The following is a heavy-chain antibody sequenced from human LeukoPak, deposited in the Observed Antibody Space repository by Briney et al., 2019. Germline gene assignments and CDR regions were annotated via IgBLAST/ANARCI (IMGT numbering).Heavy chain of an antibody. V-gene: IGHV3-30*02. CDR3: AKAGTYCSSTSCSFDY. CDR1: GFTFSSHG. D-gene: IGHD2-2*01. Sequence: PGGSLRLSCAASGFTFSSHGMHWVRQAPGKGLEWVAFIRYDGSNKYYADSVKGRFTISRDNSKNTLYLQMNSLRAEDTAVYYCAKAGTYCSSTSCSFDYWGQGTLVTVSS. CDR2: IRYDGSNK. J-gene: IGHJ4*02.